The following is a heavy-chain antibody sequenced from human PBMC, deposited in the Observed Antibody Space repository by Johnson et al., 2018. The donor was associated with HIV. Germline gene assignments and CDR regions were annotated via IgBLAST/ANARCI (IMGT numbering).Heavy chain of an antibody. Sequence: VQLVESGGGLVQPGGSLRLSCAASGFTLNNYDMHWVRQDIGKGLEWVSEIDIDGDTYYPDSVKGRFTISRDNAQNLLYLQMNSLRDEDTAVYYCGRESTGAGTAFDIWGQGTMVTVSS. CDR2: IDIDGDT. J-gene: IGHJ3*02. D-gene: IGHD2-8*02. CDR1: GFTLNNYD. CDR3: GRESTGAGTAFDI. V-gene: IGHV3-13*01.